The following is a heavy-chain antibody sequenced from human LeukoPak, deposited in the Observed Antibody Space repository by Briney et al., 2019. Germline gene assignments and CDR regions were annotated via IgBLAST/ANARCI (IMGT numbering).Heavy chain of an antibody. CDR2: LSGSGGST. Sequence: QAGGSLRLSCAASGFNFSRHAMSWVRQAPGKGLEWVSALSGSGGSTYYADSVKGRFTISRDNSKNTLYLQMNNLRAEDTAVYYCAIDKSYPGAFDIWGQGTMVTVSS. J-gene: IGHJ3*02. V-gene: IGHV3-23*01. D-gene: IGHD1-26*01. CDR1: GFNFSRHA. CDR3: AIDKSYPGAFDI.